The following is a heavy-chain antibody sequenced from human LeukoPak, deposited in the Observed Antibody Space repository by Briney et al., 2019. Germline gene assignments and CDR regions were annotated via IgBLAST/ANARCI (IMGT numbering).Heavy chain of an antibody. V-gene: IGHV3-30*18. CDR1: GFTFSSYG. Sequence: GGSLRLSCAASGFTFSSYGMHWVRQAPGKGLEWVAVISYDGSSKYYADSVKGRFTISRDNSKNTLYLQMSSLRAEDKAVYYCAKDLRLWLRTDDGFDIWGQGTMVTVSS. D-gene: IGHD5-18*01. CDR3: AKDLRLWLRTDDGFDI. J-gene: IGHJ3*02. CDR2: ISYDGSSK.